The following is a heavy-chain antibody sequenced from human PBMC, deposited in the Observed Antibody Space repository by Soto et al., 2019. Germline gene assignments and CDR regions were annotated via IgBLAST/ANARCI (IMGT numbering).Heavy chain of an antibody. CDR2: IMPTVDSA. D-gene: IGHD3-10*01. Sequence: QVQLVQSGAEVKNPGSSVKVSCKASGGTLSDYAVSWVRQARGQGLEWMGGIMPTVDSANYAQKFQGRLTITADESTSTANMELSSQTSDDTAIYYCAVAAVREILTEQSSGMAVWGQGTTVTVSS. CDR1: GGTLSDYA. V-gene: IGHV1-69*01. J-gene: IGHJ6*02. CDR3: AVAAVREILTEQSSGMAV.